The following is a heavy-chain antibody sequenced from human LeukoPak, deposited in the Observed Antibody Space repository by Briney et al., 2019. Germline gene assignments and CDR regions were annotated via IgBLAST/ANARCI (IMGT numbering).Heavy chain of an antibody. D-gene: IGHD3-22*01. V-gene: IGHV3-30*04. Sequence: GRSLRLSCAASGFIFSSYAIHWVRQAPGKGLEWVAVISYDGSDKDYADSVKGRFTISRDNSKNTLYLQMNSLRPGDTAVYYCARNLYHYDSTNYLFDYWGQGTLVTVSS. CDR1: GFIFSSYA. CDR2: ISYDGSDK. CDR3: ARNLYHYDSTNYLFDY. J-gene: IGHJ4*02.